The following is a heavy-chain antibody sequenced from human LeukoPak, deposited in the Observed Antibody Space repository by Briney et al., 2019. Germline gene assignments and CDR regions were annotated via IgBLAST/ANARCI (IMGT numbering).Heavy chain of an antibody. CDR1: GFTFDDYA. V-gene: IGHV3-9*01. D-gene: IGHD2-15*01. J-gene: IGHJ3*02. CDR2: ISWNSGSI. Sequence: PGGSLRLSCAASGFTFDDYAMHWVRQAPGKGLEWVSGISWNSGSIGYADSVKGRFTISRDNAKNSLYLQMNSLRAEDTALYYCAKVDCSGGSCSIGAPFDIWGQGTMVTVSS. CDR3: AKVDCSGGSCSIGAPFDI.